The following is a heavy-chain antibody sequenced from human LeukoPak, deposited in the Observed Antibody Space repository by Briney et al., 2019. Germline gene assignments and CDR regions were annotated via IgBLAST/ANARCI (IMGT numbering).Heavy chain of an antibody. CDR1: GFTVSDYS. J-gene: IGHJ4*02. D-gene: IGHD3-22*01. CDR3: AKRRYDSSGHFDS. CDR2: ISGSGSYT. V-gene: IGHV3-23*01. Sequence: GGSLRLSSAASGFTVSDYSMSWVRQAPGKGLEWVSAISGSGSYTDYADSVKGRFTISKDNSKNTLYMRMSSLRAEDTALYYCAKRRYDSSGHFDSWGQGTLVTVSS.